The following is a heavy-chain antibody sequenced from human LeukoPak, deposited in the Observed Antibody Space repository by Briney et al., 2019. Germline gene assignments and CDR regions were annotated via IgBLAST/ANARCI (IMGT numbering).Heavy chain of an antibody. CDR2: IYHSGST. CDR3: ARGFLDSYFGY. J-gene: IGHJ4*02. V-gene: IGHV4-30-2*01. D-gene: IGHD3/OR15-3a*01. Sequence: SETLSLTCAVSGGSISSGGYSWSWIRQPPGTGLEWIGYIYHSGSTYYNPSLKSRVTISVDRSKNQFSLKLSSVTAADTAVYYCARGFLDSYFGYWGQGTLVTVSS. CDR1: GGSISSGGYS.